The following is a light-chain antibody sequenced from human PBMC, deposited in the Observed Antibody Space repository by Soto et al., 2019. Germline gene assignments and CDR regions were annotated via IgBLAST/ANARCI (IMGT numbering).Light chain of an antibody. J-gene: IGKJ1*01. V-gene: IGKV1-5*03. CDR2: KAY. CDR1: QSINTW. Sequence: QRTLYPSTLSASVGDRVTITCRASQSINTWLAWYQLKPGRAPKLLIYKAYTLESGVSSRFSGSGSGTEFTLTISSLQPDDFATYYCQQYQTYSQFGQGTKVDIK. CDR3: QQYQTYSQ.